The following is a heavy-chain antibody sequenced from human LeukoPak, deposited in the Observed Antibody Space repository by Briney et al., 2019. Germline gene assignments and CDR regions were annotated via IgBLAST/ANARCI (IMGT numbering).Heavy chain of an antibody. CDR3: ARDRASWNYQPL. CDR2: INTDGSST. V-gene: IGHV3-74*01. CDR1: GFTFSSYW. J-gene: IGHJ4*02. Sequence: GGSLRLSCAASGFTFSSYWMHWVRQAPGKGLVWVSRINTDGSSTSYADSVKGRFTISRDNAKNTLYLQMNSLRAEDTAVYYCARDRASWNYQPLWGQGTLVTVSS. D-gene: IGHD1-7*01.